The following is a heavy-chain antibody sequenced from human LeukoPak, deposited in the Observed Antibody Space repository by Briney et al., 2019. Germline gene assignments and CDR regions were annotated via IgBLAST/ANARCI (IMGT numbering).Heavy chain of an antibody. CDR1: GGSISGYY. Sequence: SETPSLTCTVSGGSISGYYWSWIRQPPGKGLEWIGFIYYSGSTNYNPSLKSRVTISVDTSKNQFSLKLRSVTAADTAVYYCARQASCSSATCNPFDDWGQGTLVTVSS. J-gene: IGHJ4*02. CDR3: ARQASCSSATCNPFDD. CDR2: IYYSGST. V-gene: IGHV4-59*08. D-gene: IGHD2-2*01.